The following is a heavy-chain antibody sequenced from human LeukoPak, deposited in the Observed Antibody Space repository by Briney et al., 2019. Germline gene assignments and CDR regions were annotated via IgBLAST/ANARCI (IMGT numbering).Heavy chain of an antibody. V-gene: IGHV3-21*01. Sequence: PGGSLRLSCAASGFTFSSYSMNWVRQAPGKGLEWVSSISSSSSYIYYADSVKGRFTISRDNSKSTIYLQMNSLRTEDTAAYYCTKVPTYHLLGFHAFHIWGQGTRVSVSS. CDR2: ISSSSSYI. J-gene: IGHJ3*02. CDR1: GFTFSSYS. CDR3: TKVPTYHLLGFHAFHI. D-gene: IGHD2-2*01.